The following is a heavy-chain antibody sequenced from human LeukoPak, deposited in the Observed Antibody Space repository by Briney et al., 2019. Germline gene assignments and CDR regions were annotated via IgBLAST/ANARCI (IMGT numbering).Heavy chain of an antibody. D-gene: IGHD2-21*02. CDR1: GGAFSGYY. J-gene: IGHJ4*02. V-gene: IGHV4-34*01. CDR2: INHSGST. Sequence: PSETLSLTCAVYGGAFSGYYWSWIRQPPGKGLEWIGEINHSGSTNYNPFLKSRVTISVDTSKNQFSLKLSSVTAADTAVYYCAILRVTSRTFDYWGQGTLVTVSS. CDR3: AILRVTSRTFDY.